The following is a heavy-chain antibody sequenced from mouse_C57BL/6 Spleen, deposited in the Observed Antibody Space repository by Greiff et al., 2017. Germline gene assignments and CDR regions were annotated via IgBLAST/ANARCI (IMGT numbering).Heavy chain of an antibody. Sequence: EVQLQQSGPELVKPGASVKISCKASGYTFTDYYMNWVKQSHGKSLEWIGDINPNNGGTSYNQKFKGKATLTVDKSSSTAYMELRSLTSEDSAVYYCARWMDGYYGYFDYWGQGTTLTVSS. CDR2: INPNNGGT. J-gene: IGHJ2*01. D-gene: IGHD2-3*01. CDR3: ARWMDGYYGYFDY. CDR1: GYTFTDYY. V-gene: IGHV1-26*01.